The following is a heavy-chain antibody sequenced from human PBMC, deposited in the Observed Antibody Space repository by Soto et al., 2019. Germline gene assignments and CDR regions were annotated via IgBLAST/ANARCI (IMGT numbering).Heavy chain of an antibody. D-gene: IGHD1-26*01. V-gene: IGHV1-3*01. Sequence: AASVKVSCKASGYTFTSYAMHWVRQAPGQRLEWMGWINAGNGNTKYSQKFQGRVTITRDTSASTAYMELSSLRSEDTAVYYCARVVGATKGMDVWGQGTTVTGSS. J-gene: IGHJ6*02. CDR2: INAGNGNT. CDR3: ARVVGATKGMDV. CDR1: GYTFTSYA.